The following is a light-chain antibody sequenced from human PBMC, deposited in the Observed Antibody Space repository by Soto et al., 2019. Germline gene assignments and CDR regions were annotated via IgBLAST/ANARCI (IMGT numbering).Light chain of an antibody. CDR2: GAS. J-gene: IGKJ5*01. CDR3: QQRSNWPPIT. CDR1: QSVNSNY. Sequence: EIVLTQSPGSPSLSPGERATLSCRASQSVNSNYLAWYQQKPGQAPRLLIYGASNRATGIPDRFSGSGSGTEFTLTISSLQSEDFAVYYCQQRSNWPPITFGQGTRLEI. V-gene: IGKV3D-20*02.